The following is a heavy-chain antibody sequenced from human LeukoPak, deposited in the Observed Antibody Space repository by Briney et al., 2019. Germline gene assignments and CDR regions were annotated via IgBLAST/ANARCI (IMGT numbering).Heavy chain of an antibody. Sequence: ASVKVSCKASGYTFTSYGISWVRQAPGQGLEWMGWISAYNGNTNYAQKPQGRVTMTTDTSTSTAYMELRSLRSDDTAVYYCARDGQQLVLTDFYYYMDVWGKGTTATISS. CDR3: ARDGQQLVLTDFYYYMDV. V-gene: IGHV1-18*01. D-gene: IGHD6-13*01. CDR2: ISAYNGNT. J-gene: IGHJ6*03. CDR1: GYTFTSYG.